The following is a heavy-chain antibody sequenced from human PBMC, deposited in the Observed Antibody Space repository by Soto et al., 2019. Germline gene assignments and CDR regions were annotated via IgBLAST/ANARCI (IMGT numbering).Heavy chain of an antibody. CDR2: IDPSDSQT. V-gene: IGHV5-10-1*01. D-gene: IGHD5-18*01. Sequence: GESRKISWKGSGDMLARYWITWVRQKPEKGLEWMGRIDPSDSQTYYSPSFRGHVTISVTKSITTVFLQWSSLRASDTATYYFAIQLYASDTAPNSHSPLYPWRQST. J-gene: IGHJ5*02. CDR1: GDMLARYW. CDR3: AIQLYASDTAPNSHSPLYP.